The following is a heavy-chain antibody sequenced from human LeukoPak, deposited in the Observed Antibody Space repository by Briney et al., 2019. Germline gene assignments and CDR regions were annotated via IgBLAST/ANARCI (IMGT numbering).Heavy chain of an antibody. V-gene: IGHV4-31*03. CDR1: GGPISSGGYY. J-gene: IGHJ4*02. CDR3: ARGLSPYYYDSSGYFDY. D-gene: IGHD3-22*01. CDR2: IYYSGST. Sequence: SETLSLTCTVSGGPISSGGYYWSWIRQHPGKGLEWIGYIYYSGSTYYNPSLKSRVTISVDTSKNQFSLKLSSVTAADTAVYYCARGLSPYYYDSSGYFDYWGQGTLVTVSS.